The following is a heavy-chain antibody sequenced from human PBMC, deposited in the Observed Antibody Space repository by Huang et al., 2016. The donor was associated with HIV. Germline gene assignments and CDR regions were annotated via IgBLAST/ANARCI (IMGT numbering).Heavy chain of an antibody. D-gene: IGHD5-12*01. CDR3: TRDGVAPDEEFDY. CDR2: LNPKNGAT. V-gene: IGHV1-2*02. Sequence: QVQLVQSGAEVKKPGASVKVSCKPSGYTFADYFIHWVRQAPGQGLAWMAWLNPKNGATNYAQKFLGRVTVTGDTSIKTAYMEFSGLTSDDTANYYCTRDGVAPDEEFDYWGQGTLIIVSS. CDR1: GYTFADYF. J-gene: IGHJ4*02.